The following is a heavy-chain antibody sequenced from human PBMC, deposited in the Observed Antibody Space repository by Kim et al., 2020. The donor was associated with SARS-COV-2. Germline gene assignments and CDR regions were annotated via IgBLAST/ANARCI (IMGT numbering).Heavy chain of an antibody. CDR2: ISYSGNS. Sequence: SETLSLTCSVSGGSIRSGGKFWTWIRQHPAKGLEWIGYISYSGNSHYSPSLRSRVSISLQTSENQFSLELTSVTAADTAAYYCASGQPLDYWGQGILVTV. CDR1: GGSIRSGGKF. CDR3: ASGQPLDY. J-gene: IGHJ4*02. D-gene: IGHD2-2*01. V-gene: IGHV4-31*03.